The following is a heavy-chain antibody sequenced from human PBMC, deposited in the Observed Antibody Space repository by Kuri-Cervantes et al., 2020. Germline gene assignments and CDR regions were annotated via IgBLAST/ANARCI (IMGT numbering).Heavy chain of an antibody. J-gene: IGHJ4*02. CDR3: TTAHSSGYLFYYFDS. V-gene: IGHV3-15*01. CDR2: IKSKTDGGTT. D-gene: IGHD6-25*01. CDR1: GFTFSNAW. Sequence: GESLKISCAASGFTFSNAWMSWVRQAPGKGLEWVGRIKSKTDGGTTDYAAPVKGRFTISRDDSKNTLYLQMNSLKTEDSGVYYCTTAHSSGYLFYYFDSWGQGTLVTVSS.